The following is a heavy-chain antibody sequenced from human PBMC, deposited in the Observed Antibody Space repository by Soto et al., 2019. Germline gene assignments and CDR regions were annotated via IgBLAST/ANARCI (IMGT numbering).Heavy chain of an antibody. CDR2: SYYSGST. J-gene: IGHJ4*02. V-gene: IGHV4-61*01. CDR3: AREADYSSLDY. D-gene: IGHD3-22*01. Sequence: SETLSLTCTVSGGSVSSGSNYWSWIRQPPGKGLEWIGYSYYSGSTNYNPSLKSRVTISVDTSKNQFSLKLSSVTAADTAVYYCAREADYSSLDYWGQGTLVTVSS. CDR1: GGSVSSGSNY.